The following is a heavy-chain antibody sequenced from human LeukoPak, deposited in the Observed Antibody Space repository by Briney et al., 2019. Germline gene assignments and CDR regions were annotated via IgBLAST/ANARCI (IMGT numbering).Heavy chain of an antibody. V-gene: IGHV1-18*01. D-gene: IGHD2-8*01. CDR2: ISAYNGNT. J-gene: IGHJ5*02. Sequence: GASVKVSRKASGYTFTSYGISWVRQAPGQGLEWMGWISAYNGNTNYAQKLQGRVTMTTDTSTSTAYMELRSLRSDDTAVYYCASSDRYCTNGVCYYNWFDPWGQGTLVTVSS. CDR3: ASSDRYCTNGVCYYNWFDP. CDR1: GYTFTSYG.